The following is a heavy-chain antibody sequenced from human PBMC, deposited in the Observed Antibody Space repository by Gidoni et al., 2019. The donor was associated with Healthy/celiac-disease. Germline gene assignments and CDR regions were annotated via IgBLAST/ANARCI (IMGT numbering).Heavy chain of an antibody. J-gene: IGHJ4*02. CDR3: ARDDSSGYYYVDY. CDR1: GFTFSDYY. V-gene: IGHV3-11*05. CDR2: ISSSSSYT. D-gene: IGHD3-22*01. Sequence: QVQLVESGGGLVKPGGSLRLPCAASGFTFSDYYMSWIRQAPGKGLEWVSYISSSSSYTNYADSVKGRFTISRDNAKNSLYLQMNSLRAEDTAVYYCARDDSSGYYYVDYWGQGTLVTVSS.